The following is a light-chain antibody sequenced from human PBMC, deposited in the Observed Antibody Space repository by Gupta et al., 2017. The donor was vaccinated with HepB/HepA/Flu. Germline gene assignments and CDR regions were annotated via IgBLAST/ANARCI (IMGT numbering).Light chain of an antibody. J-gene: IGKJ2*01. V-gene: IGKV3-11*01. CDR2: DAS. CDR1: QCVSSY. Sequence: EIVLTQSPATLSLSPGERATLSCRASQCVSSYLAWYQKKPGQAPRLLIYDASNRAKGIPARFRGSGDGTDFTLTISSREPEDFAVYYCQQRNNGHPMYTFGQGTKVEIK. CDR3: QQRNNGHPMYT.